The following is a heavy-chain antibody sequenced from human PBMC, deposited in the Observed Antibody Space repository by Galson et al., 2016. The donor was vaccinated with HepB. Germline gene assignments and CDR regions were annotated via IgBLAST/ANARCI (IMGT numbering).Heavy chain of an antibody. CDR2: ISASGAAA. J-gene: IGHJ4*02. CDR1: GFIFSDYD. D-gene: IGHD1-26*01. Sequence: SLRLSCAASGFIFSDYDMTWVRQVQGKGLEWVTSISASGAAAYYAASVKGRFIISRDNSRTTVDLQMNNLSAEDTAIYYCAKSAPSALGVVGAVPYYFDYWGQGVLVTVSS. CDR3: AKSAPSALGVVGAVPYYFDY. V-gene: IGHV3-23*01.